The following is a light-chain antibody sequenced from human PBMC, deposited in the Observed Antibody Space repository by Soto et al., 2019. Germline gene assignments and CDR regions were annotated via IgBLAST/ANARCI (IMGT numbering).Light chain of an antibody. CDR2: DAS. CDR1: QGISNY. CDR3: QKYDSAPFT. Sequence: DIRMTQSPSSLSASVGDRVTISCRASQGISNYLAWYQQKPGKVPKLLIFDASTLYSGVPSRFSGSGSGTDFTLTISGLQPEDVATYYCQKYDSAPFTFGPGTKVDFK. J-gene: IGKJ3*01. V-gene: IGKV1-27*01.